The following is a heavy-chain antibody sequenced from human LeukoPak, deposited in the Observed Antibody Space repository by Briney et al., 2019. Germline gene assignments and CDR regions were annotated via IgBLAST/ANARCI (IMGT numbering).Heavy chain of an antibody. Sequence: GGSLRLSCATSGFSFSSYAMSWVRQAPGKGLEWVSSISGSGGSTYYADSVKGRFTISRDNFKNTLYVQMNSLRAEDTAVYYCAKATYASSWNLYFDYWGQGTLVTVSS. V-gene: IGHV3-23*01. CDR2: ISGSGGST. CDR3: AKATYASSWNLYFDY. J-gene: IGHJ4*02. CDR1: GFSFSSYA. D-gene: IGHD6-13*01.